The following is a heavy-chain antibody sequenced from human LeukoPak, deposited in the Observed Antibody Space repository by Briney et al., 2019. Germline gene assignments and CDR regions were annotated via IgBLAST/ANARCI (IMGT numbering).Heavy chain of an antibody. Sequence: SETLSLTCTVSGGSISSYYWSWIRQPPGKGLEWIGYIYYSGSTNYNPSLKSRGTISVDTSKNQFSLKLSSVTAADTAVYYCARVETSALFDYWGQGTLVTVSS. CDR2: IYYSGST. V-gene: IGHV4-59*01. J-gene: IGHJ4*02. CDR3: ARVETSALFDY. D-gene: IGHD3-3*01. CDR1: GGSISSYY.